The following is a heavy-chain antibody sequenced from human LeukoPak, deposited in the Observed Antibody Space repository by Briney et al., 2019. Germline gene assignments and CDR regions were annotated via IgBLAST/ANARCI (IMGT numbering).Heavy chain of an antibody. CDR2: ISSSRSTI. CDR3: ARVLLGGIDWYFDL. CDR1: GFNFSIYS. Sequence: GGSLRLSCAASGFNFSIYSMNWVRQAPGKGLEWVSYISSSRSTIYYADSVKGRFTISRDNAKNSLYLQMNSLRAEDTALYYCARVLLGGIDWYFDLWGRGTLVTVSS. J-gene: IGHJ2*01. D-gene: IGHD3-10*01. V-gene: IGHV3-48*04.